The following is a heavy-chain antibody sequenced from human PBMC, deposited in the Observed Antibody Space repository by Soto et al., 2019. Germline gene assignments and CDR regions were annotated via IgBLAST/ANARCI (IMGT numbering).Heavy chain of an antibody. CDR3: TRGQRNH. V-gene: IGHV1-8*01. CDR1: GYTFTSYD. J-gene: IGHJ5*02. CDR2: MNPFSGNA. Sequence: QVQLVQSGAEVKKPGASVRVSCKASGYTFTSYDIYWVRQATGQGLEWMGWMNPFSGNAVYTQKFKDKVTMTRETSINTAYMEMSGLRAEDTAVYYCTRGQRNHWGQGSLVTVSS.